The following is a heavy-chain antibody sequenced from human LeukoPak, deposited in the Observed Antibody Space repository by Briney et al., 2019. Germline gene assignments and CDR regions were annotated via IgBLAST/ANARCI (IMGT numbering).Heavy chain of an antibody. D-gene: IGHD3-9*01. Sequence: GGSLRLSCVASGFTFSSYAMSWVGQAPGRGVEWVSSITSGGDYIYYEDSVKGRFTTSRDNAKTSLSLQLTRLRVEDTAVYYCARGHYDVLAASYKWTPDYWGQGTLVTVSS. V-gene: IGHV3-21*01. CDR1: GFTFSSYA. J-gene: IGHJ4*02. CDR3: ARGHYDVLAASYKWTPDY. CDR2: ITSGGDYI.